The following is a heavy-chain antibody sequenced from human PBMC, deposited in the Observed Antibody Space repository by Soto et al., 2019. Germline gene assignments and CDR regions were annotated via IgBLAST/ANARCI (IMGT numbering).Heavy chain of an antibody. CDR2: IYSGGST. J-gene: IGHJ4*02. Sequence: GGSLRFSCAASGFTVSSNYMSWVRQAPGKGLEWVSVIYSGGSTYYADSVKGRFTISRDNSKNTLYLQMNSLRAEDTAVYYCARDLGDSSGWYGVDYWGQGTLVTVSS. CDR3: ARDLGDSSGWYGVDY. D-gene: IGHD6-19*01. CDR1: GFTVSSNY. V-gene: IGHV3-53*01.